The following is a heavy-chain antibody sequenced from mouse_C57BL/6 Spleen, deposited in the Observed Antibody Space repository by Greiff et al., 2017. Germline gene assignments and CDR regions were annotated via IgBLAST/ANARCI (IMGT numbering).Heavy chain of an antibody. CDR1: GYAFSSYW. CDR2: IYPGDGDT. D-gene: IGHD1-1*01. V-gene: IGHV1-80*01. CDR3: AGGGSSPLYAMDY. Sequence: VQLQQSGAELVKPGASVKISCKASGYAFSSYWMNWVKQRPGKGLEWIGQIYPGDGDTNYNGKFKGKATLTADKSSSTAYMQLSSLTSEYSAVYFCAGGGSSPLYAMDYWGQGASVTVAS. J-gene: IGHJ4*01.